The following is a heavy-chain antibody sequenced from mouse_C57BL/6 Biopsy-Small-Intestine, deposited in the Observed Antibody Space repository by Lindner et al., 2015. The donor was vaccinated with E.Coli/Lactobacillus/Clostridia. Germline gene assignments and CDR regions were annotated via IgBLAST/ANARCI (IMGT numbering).Heavy chain of an antibody. CDR3: VRQDDGYYYYFDY. J-gene: IGHJ2*01. CDR1: GFSFNTYA. V-gene: IGHV10-1*01. D-gene: IGHD2-3*01. CDR2: IRSKSNNYAT. Sequence: VQLQESGGGLVQPKGSLKLSCAASGFSFNTYAMNWVRQAPGKGLEWVARIRSKSNNYATYYADSVKDRFTISRDDSESMLYLQMNNLETEDTAMYYCVRQDDGYYYYFDYWGQGTTLTVSS.